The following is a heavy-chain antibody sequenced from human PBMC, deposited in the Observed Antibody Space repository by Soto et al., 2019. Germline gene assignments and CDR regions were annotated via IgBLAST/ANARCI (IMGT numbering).Heavy chain of an antibody. V-gene: IGHV5-51*01. CDR1: GYSFTSYW. J-gene: IGHJ5*02. CDR3: ATGSRDGYNVQGVSWFDP. D-gene: IGHD5-12*01. CDR2: IYPGDSDT. Sequence: GESLKISCKGSGYSFTSYWIGWVRQMPGKGLEWMGIIYPGDSDTRHSPSFQGQVTISADKSIGTAYLQWSSLKASDTAMYYCATGSRDGYNVQGVSWFDPWGQGTLVTVSS.